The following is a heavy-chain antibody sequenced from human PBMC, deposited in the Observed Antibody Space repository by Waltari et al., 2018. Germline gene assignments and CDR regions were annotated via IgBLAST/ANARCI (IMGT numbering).Heavy chain of an antibody. CDR2: IYTSGST. Sequence: QVQLQESGPGLVKPSETLSLTCTVSGGSISSYYWSWIRQPAGKGLEWIGRIYTSGSTNYNPSLKSRVTMSVATSKNQFSLKLSSVTAADTAVYYCARDGDSSGYTFFDYWGQGTLVTVSS. J-gene: IGHJ4*02. D-gene: IGHD3-22*01. CDR1: GGSISSYY. V-gene: IGHV4-4*07. CDR3: ARDGDSSGYTFFDY.